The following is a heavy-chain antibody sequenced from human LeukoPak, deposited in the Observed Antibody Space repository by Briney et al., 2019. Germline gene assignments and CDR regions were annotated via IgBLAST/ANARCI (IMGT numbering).Heavy chain of an antibody. V-gene: IGHV4-4*07. D-gene: IGHD2-2*01. J-gene: IGHJ5*02. CDR2: IYTSGST. Sequence: PSETLSLTCTVSGGSISSYYWSWIRQPAGKGLEWIGRIYTSGSTNYNPSLKSRVTMSVDTSKNQFSLKLSSVTAADTAVYYCAREGVSSCSSTSCYLWFDPWGQGTLVTVSS. CDR3: AREGVSSCSSTSCYLWFDP. CDR1: GGSISSYY.